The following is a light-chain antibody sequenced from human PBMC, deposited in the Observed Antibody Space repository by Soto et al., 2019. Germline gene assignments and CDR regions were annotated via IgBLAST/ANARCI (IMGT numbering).Light chain of an antibody. CDR1: QSVSSSY. CDR2: GAS. CDR3: QQYGSSALS. J-gene: IGKJ4*01. V-gene: IGKV3-20*01. Sequence: EIVLTQSPGTLSLSPGQRVDLSCRASQSVSSSYLAWYQQKPGQSPRLLIYGASSRATGIPDRFSGSGSGTDFTLTITRLEPEDFAVYYCQQYGSSALSFGGGTKVDIK.